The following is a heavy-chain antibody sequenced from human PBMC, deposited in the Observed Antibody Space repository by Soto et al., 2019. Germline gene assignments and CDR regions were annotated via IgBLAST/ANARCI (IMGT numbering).Heavy chain of an antibody. J-gene: IGHJ4*02. V-gene: IGHV1-69*01. Sequence: QVQLVQSGAEVKKPGSSVKVSCKASGGTFSSYAMSWVRQAPGQGLEWMGGIIPIFGTANYAQKFQGRVTITADESTSTAYMELSSLRSEDTAVYYCARGLSGYDYFQTQTNDYWGQGTLVTVSS. D-gene: IGHD5-12*01. CDR1: GGTFSSYA. CDR2: IIPIFGTA. CDR3: ARGLSGYDYFQTQTNDY.